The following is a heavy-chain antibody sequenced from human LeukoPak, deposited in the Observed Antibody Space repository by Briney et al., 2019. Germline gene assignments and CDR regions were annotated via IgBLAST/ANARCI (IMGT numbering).Heavy chain of an antibody. Sequence: KPSETLSLTCTVSGGSISSGSFYWSWIRQPPGKGLEWIGEINHSGSTNYNPSLKSRVTISVDTSKNQFSLKLSSVTAADTAVYYCARGPPLRYFDQWGQGTLVTVSS. V-gene: IGHV4-39*07. D-gene: IGHD3-9*01. CDR1: GGSISSGSFY. CDR3: ARGPPLRYFDQ. J-gene: IGHJ4*02. CDR2: INHSGST.